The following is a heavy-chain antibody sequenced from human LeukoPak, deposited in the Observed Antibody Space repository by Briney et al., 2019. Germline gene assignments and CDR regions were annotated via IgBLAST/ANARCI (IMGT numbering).Heavy chain of an antibody. CDR1: GGSISSSSYY. J-gene: IGHJ4*02. D-gene: IGHD6-19*01. CDR3: TRVRYSSGWYNYYFDY. CDR2: IYYSGST. V-gene: IGHV4-39*07. Sequence: TSETLSLTCTVSGGSISSSSYYWGWIRQPPGKGLEWIGSIYYSGSTYYNPSLKSRVTISVDTSKNQFSLKLSSVTAADTAVYYCTRVRYSSGWYNYYFDYWGQGTLVTVSS.